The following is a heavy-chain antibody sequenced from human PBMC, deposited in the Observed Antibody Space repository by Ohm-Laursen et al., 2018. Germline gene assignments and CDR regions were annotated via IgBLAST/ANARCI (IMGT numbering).Heavy chain of an antibody. D-gene: IGHD3-3*01. CDR2: ISYDGNNK. J-gene: IGHJ4*02. CDR1: GFTFSSYG. V-gene: IGHV3-30*18. CDR3: AKDLTIFGVGYFDY. Sequence: SLRLSCAASGFTFSSYGMHWVRQAPGKGLEWVAAISYDGNNKYYADSVKGRFTISRDNSKNTLYLQMNSLRAEDTAVYYCAKDLTIFGVGYFDYWGQGTLVTVSS.